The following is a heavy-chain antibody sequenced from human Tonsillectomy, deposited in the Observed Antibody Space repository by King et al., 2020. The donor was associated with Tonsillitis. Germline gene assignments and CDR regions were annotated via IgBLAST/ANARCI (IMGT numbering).Heavy chain of an antibody. J-gene: IGHJ3*02. CDR2: IYYSGST. Sequence: VQLQESGPGLVKPSETLSLTCTVSGGSISSYYWSWIRQPPGKGLEWIGYIYYSGSTNYNPSLKSRVTISVDTSKNQFSLKLGSVTAEDTAVYYCARGDGHNFGIPPDDACDIWGQGTMVTVSS. CDR1: GGSISSYY. D-gene: IGHD5-24*01. CDR3: ARGDGHNFGIPPDDACDI. V-gene: IGHV4-59*01.